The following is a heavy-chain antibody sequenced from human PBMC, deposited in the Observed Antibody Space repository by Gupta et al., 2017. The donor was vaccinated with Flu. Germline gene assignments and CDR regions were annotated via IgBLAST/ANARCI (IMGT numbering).Heavy chain of an antibody. J-gene: IGHJ4*02. V-gene: IGHV4-39*01. CDR3: ARHFRILYPFDY. CDR2: IYDSGST. CDR1: ISSSSYY. D-gene: IGHD2-8*01. Sequence: ISSSSYYWGWIRQPPGKGLEWIGSIYDSGSTYSNPSLKSRVTISVDTSKNQFSLKLSSVTAADTAVYYCARHFRILYPFDYWGQGTLVTVSS.